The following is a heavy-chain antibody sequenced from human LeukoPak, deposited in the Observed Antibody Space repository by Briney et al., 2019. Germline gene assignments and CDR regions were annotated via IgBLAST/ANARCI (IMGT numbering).Heavy chain of an antibody. J-gene: IGHJ4*02. V-gene: IGHV4-38-2*01. CDR2: TYHSGST. Sequence: SENLSLTCAVSGYSITSGYYWGWIRQPPGKGLEWIGSTYHSGSTYYNPSLKTRVTISVDTSKNQFSLKLSSVTAADTAVYYCARLYLRDHCSSTSCYGLYFDYWGQGTLVTVSS. CDR1: GYSITSGYY. CDR3: ARLYLRDHCSSTSCYGLYFDY. D-gene: IGHD2-2*01.